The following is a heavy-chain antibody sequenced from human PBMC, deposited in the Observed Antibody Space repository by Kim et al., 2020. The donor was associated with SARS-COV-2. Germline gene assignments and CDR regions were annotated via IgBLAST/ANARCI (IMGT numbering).Heavy chain of an antibody. D-gene: IGHD2-15*01. CDR3: AKGAYCSGGSCPEIPPDY. V-gene: IGHV3-23*01. CDR2: ISGSGGST. Sequence: GGSLRLSCAASGFTFSSYAMSWVRQAPGKGLEWVSAISGSGGSTYYADSVKGRFTISRDNSKNTLYLQMNSLRAEDTAVYYCAKGAYCSGGSCPEIPPDYWGQGTLVTVSS. J-gene: IGHJ4*02. CDR1: GFTFSSYA.